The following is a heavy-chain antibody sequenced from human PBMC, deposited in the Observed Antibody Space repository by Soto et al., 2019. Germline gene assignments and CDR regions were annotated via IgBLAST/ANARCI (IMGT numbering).Heavy chain of an antibody. V-gene: IGHV4-59*01. CDR2: IYYSVST. Sequence: QVQLQESGPGLVKPSETLSLTCTVSGGSISSYYWSWIRQPPGKGLEWIGYIYYSVSTNYNPSLEGRVTISVATSKNQFSLELSSVTAADTAVYYCARGGDDSSGYYYAYWYFDLWGRGTLVTVSS. CDR3: ARGGDDSSGYYYAYWYFDL. CDR1: GGSISSYY. J-gene: IGHJ2*01. D-gene: IGHD3-22*01.